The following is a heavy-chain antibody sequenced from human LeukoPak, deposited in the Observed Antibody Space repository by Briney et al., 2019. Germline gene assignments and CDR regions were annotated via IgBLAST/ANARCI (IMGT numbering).Heavy chain of an antibody. J-gene: IGHJ4*02. CDR2: IYHSGST. CDR1: GGSISSGGYS. D-gene: IGHD5-12*01. V-gene: IGHV4-30-2*01. Sequence: SQTLSLTCAVSGGSISSGGYSWSWIRQPPGKGLEWIVYIYHSGSTYYNPSLESRLTISVDTSKNQFSLRLSSVTAADTAVYYCARDPGGGYATDYWGQGTLVTVSS. CDR3: ARDPGGGYATDY.